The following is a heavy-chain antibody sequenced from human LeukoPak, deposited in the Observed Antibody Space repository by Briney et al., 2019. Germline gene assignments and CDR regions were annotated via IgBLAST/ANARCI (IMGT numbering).Heavy chain of an antibody. J-gene: IGHJ4*02. Sequence: GGSLRLSCAASGFTVSSSYMSWVRQAPGKGLEWVSIIHSGGTTYYADFVKGRFTISRDNSKNTLYLQMNSLRAEDTAVYYCARDDYYDSSGPPDYWGQGTLVTVSS. CDR3: ARDDYYDSSGPPDY. CDR1: GFTVSSSY. D-gene: IGHD3-22*01. CDR2: IHSGGTT. V-gene: IGHV3-66*01.